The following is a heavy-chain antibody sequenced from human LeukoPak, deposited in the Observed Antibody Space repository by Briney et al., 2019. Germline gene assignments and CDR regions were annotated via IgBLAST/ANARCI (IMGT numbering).Heavy chain of an antibody. CDR1: GFAFSSNS. Sequence: SGGSLRLSCAASGFAFSSNSMNWVRQAPGKGLEWASYISSSSAIYYADAVKGRFTISRDNSKNSLYLQMNSLRAEDTAVYYCAKDLTYYGSMDVWGQGTTVTVSS. D-gene: IGHD3-10*01. J-gene: IGHJ6*02. CDR2: ISSSSAI. CDR3: AKDLTYYGSMDV. V-gene: IGHV3-48*01.